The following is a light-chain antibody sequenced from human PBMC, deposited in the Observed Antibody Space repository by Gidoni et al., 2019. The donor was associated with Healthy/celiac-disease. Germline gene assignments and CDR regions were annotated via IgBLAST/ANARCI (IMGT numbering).Light chain of an antibody. CDR2: SNN. V-gene: IGLV1-44*01. CDR3: AAWDDSLNGVV. Sequence: SVLTQPPSASGTPGQRVTISCSGSSSNIGSNTVNWYQQLPGTAPKLLIDSNNQRPSGVPDRFSGSKSGTSASLAISGLQSEDDADYYCAAWDDSLNGVVFGGGTKLTVL. J-gene: IGLJ2*01. CDR1: SSNIGSNT.